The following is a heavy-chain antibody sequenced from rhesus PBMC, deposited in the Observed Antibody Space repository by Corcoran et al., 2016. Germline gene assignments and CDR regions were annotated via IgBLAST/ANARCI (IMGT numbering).Heavy chain of an antibody. J-gene: IGHJ6*01. V-gene: IGHV4-65*01. CDR3: ARLDGNWSDS. CDR1: GGSISSSNW. Sequence: QVQLQESGPGLVKPSETLSLTCAVSGGSISSSNWWSWIRQSPGKGLEWIGYIYGGSGSTSYNPSLKSGVTISTDTSKTQFSLKLSSVTAADTAVYYCARLDGNWSDSWGQGVVVTVSS. D-gene: IGHD4-35*01. CDR2: IYGGSGST.